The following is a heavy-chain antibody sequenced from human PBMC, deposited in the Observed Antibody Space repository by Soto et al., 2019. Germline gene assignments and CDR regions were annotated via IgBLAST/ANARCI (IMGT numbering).Heavy chain of an antibody. CDR2: INYSGTT. Sequence: SETLSLTCGVYGGSFSGYQWNWIRQSPGQGLEWIGEINYSGTTKYNPSLESRINLSVDTSKKQFSLKMFSVTAADTAIYYCARGWRFDPWGRGTQGTVST. V-gene: IGHV4-34*01. CDR3: ARGWRFDP. J-gene: IGHJ5*02. CDR1: GGSFSGYQ. D-gene: IGHD1-1*01.